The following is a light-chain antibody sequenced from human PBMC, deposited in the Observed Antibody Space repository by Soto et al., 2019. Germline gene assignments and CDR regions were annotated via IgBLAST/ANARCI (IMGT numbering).Light chain of an antibody. Sequence: DIQMTQSPSSLSSSVGDXVXXXXXASLPISNYLAWYQQKPGKIPNLLIYAASTLQAGVPSRFSGSGSGTDFTLTISSLQPEDVAAYYCQKYNSAPLTFGGGTKVDIK. V-gene: IGKV1-27*01. CDR2: AAS. CDR1: LPISNY. CDR3: QKYNSAPLT. J-gene: IGKJ4*01.